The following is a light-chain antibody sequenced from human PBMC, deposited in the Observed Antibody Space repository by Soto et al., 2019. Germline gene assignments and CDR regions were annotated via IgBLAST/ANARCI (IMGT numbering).Light chain of an antibody. Sequence: IVMTQSPDSLAVSLGERATINCRSSQSVFQSFHRKNLIAWYQQKPGQPPKLLFYWASARESGLPDRFSVSESGTDFTLTINSLQAEDVAVYYCHQYYRSPYTFGGGTKLEIK. CDR1: QSVFQSFHRKNL. V-gene: IGKV4-1*01. J-gene: IGKJ2*01. CDR3: HQYYRSPYT. CDR2: WAS.